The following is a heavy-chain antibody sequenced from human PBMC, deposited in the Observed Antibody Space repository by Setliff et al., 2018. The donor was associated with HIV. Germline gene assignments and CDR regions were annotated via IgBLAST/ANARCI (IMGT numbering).Heavy chain of an antibody. D-gene: IGHD3-22*01. Sequence: PSETLSLTCTVSGGSISSSSYYWGWIRQPPGKGLEWIGSIYYSGSTYYNPSLKSRVTISVDTSKNQFSLKLSSVTAADTAVYYCARVGLYYYDSSGYWGHFDYWGQGTLVTVSS. V-gene: IGHV4-39*01. CDR1: GGSISSSSYY. CDR2: IYYSGST. J-gene: IGHJ4*02. CDR3: ARVGLYYYDSSGYWGHFDY.